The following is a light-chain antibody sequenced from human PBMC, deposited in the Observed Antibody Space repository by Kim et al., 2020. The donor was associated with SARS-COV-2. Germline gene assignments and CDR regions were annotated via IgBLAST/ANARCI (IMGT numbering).Light chain of an antibody. J-gene: IGLJ3*02. CDR2: VDNDGSH. CDR1: SGHSSYA. CDR3: QTWGTGIRV. V-gene: IGLV4-69*01. Sequence: QPVLTQSPSASASLGASVKLTFTLSSGHSSYAIAWHQQQPEKGPRYSMKVDNDGSHFKGDGIPDRFSGSSSGAERYLTISSLQSEDEADYYCQTWGTGIRVSGGGTRLTVL.